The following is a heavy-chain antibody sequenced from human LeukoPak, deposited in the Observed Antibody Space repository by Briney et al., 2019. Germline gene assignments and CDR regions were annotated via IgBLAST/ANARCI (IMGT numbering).Heavy chain of an antibody. D-gene: IGHD6-13*01. CDR1: GFSFSSYT. Sequence: GGSLRLSCAASGFSFSSYTMSWVRQAPGMGLEWVSAISGSSGGNTYYADSVKGRFTISRDNSKNTLYLQANSLRAEDTAVYYCAKGLGTSSWYYFDYWGQGTLVTASS. J-gene: IGHJ4*02. CDR3: AKGLGTSSWYYFDY. CDR2: ISGSSGGNT. V-gene: IGHV3-23*01.